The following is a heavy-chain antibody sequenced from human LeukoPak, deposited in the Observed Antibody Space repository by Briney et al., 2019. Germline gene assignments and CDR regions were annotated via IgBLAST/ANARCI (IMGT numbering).Heavy chain of an antibody. CDR1: GFTFSSYE. CDR3: AREAGYSSGWDFDY. V-gene: IGHV3-48*03. J-gene: IGHJ4*02. Sequence: GGSLRLSCAASGFTFSSYEMNWVRQAPGKGLEWVSYISSSDSTIYYADSVKGRFTISRDNAKNSLYLQMNSLRAEDTAVYYCAREAGYSSGWDFDYWGQGTLVTVSS. D-gene: IGHD6-19*01. CDR2: ISSSDSTI.